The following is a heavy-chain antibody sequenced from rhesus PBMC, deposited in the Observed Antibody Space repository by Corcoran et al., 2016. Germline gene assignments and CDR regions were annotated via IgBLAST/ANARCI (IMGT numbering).Heavy chain of an antibody. CDR1: GFSLTTSGMG. J-gene: IGHJ4*01. CDR3: TRRPTWGFEFDF. D-gene: IGHD7-45*01. Sequence: QVTLKESGPALVKPTQTLTLTCTFSGFSLTTSGMGVGWVRQPPGKALEWLAFIYWDDDKRYSTSLKTRFTISKDTSKNQVVLTMTNMDPVDTATYYCTRRPTWGFEFDFWGQGVLVTVSS. V-gene: IGHV2-174*01. CDR2: IYWDDDK.